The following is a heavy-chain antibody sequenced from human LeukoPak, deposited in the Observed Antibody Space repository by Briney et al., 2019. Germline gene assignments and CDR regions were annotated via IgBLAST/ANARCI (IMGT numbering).Heavy chain of an antibody. Sequence: GGSLRLSCAASGFTFNSYNMNWVRQAPGRGLEWVSHIRYTGETFYADSVKGRFTISKDNARNSLYLQMNDLRGEDTAIYYCARDAGNSGYGCDLWGQGTLVTVSS. V-gene: IGHV3-48*01. D-gene: IGHD5-12*01. CDR1: GFTFNSYN. J-gene: IGHJ5*02. CDR2: IRYTGET. CDR3: ARDAGNSGYGCDL.